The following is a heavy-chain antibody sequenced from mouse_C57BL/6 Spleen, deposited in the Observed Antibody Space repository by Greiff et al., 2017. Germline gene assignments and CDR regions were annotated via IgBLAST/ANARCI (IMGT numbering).Heavy chain of an antibody. V-gene: IGHV1-80*01. CDR2: IYPGDGDT. Sequence: QVQLQQSGAELVKPGASVKISCKASGYAFSSYWMNWVKQRPGKGLEWIGQIYPGDGDTNYNGKFKGKATLTADKSSSPAYMQRSSLTSEDSAVYFCARYNDGSNSFDYWGQGTTLTVSS. D-gene: IGHD1-1*01. J-gene: IGHJ2*01. CDR1: GYAFSSYW. CDR3: ARYNDGSNSFDY.